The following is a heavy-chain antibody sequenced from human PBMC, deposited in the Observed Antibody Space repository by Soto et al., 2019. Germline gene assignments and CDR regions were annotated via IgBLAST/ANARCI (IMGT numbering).Heavy chain of an antibody. J-gene: IGHJ4*02. CDR2: VNPIVSMS. Sequence: QVQLVQSGAEVKRPGSSVKVSCKASGETFNFYSINWVRQAPGLGLEWMGRVNPIVSMSNYAQKFQGRVMMPADKSTSTAYMEISNLRSEDTAIYYCASSYGSGYRAFDYWGQGAPVTVSS. D-gene: IGHD3-10*01. V-gene: IGHV1-69*02. CDR1: GETFNFYS. CDR3: ASSYGSGYRAFDY.